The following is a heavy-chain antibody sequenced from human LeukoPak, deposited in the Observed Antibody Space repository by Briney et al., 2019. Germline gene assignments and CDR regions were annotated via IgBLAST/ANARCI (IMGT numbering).Heavy chain of an antibody. V-gene: IGHV4-38-2*02. Sequence: SETLSLTCTVSGYSISSGYYWGWIRQPPGKGLEWIGSIYHSGSAYYSPSLKSRVTISVDTSKNQFSLKLSSVTAADTAVYYCARAQSAATHYFRYNWFDPWGQGTLVTVSS. CDR1: GYSISSGYY. CDR3: ARAQSAATHYFRYNWFDP. CDR2: IYHSGSA. J-gene: IGHJ5*02. D-gene: IGHD2-15*01.